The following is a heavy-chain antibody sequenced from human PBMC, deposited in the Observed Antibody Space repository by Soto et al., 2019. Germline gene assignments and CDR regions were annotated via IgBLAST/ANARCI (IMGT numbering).Heavy chain of an antibody. CDR3: VKDTAPALARWYFDH. J-gene: IGHJ2*01. D-gene: IGHD1-26*01. CDR2: ISWNSATI. V-gene: IGHV3-9*01. Sequence: VQLVESGGGLVQPGGSLRLSCVASGFTFDAYALHWVRQVPGKGLEWVSGISWNSATIRYVNSVQGRFTISRDNAKNSLSLKMNRLRPDDTAVDHCVKDTAPALARWYFDHWGRGTLVTVSS. CDR1: GFTFDAYA.